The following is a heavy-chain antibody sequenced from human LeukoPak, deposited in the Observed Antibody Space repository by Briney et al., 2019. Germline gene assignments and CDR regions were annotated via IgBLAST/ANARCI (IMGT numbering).Heavy chain of an antibody. Sequence: SETLSLTCTGPGGSITSDYWSWIRQPPGKGLEWIGYIYYRGSTNYNPSLKSRVTISVDTSKNQFSLKLSSVTAADTAVYYCARDHTGDSSGPEAAYMDVWGKGTTVTVSS. CDR1: GGSITSDY. CDR2: IYYRGST. D-gene: IGHD6-19*01. CDR3: ARDHTGDSSGPEAAYMDV. J-gene: IGHJ6*03. V-gene: IGHV4-59*01.